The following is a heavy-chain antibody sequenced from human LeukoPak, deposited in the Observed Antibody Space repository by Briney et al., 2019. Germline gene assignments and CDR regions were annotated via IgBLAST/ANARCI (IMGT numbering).Heavy chain of an antibody. CDR1: GDSVSSNSAA. CDR3: ARARIAPNSYSSSWYYFDY. V-gene: IGHV6-1*01. D-gene: IGHD6-13*01. Sequence: SQTLSLTCAISGDSVSSNSAAWNWIRQSPSRGLEWLGRTYYRSKWYNDYAASVKSRITINPDTSKNQFSLQLNSVTPEDTAVYYCARARIAPNSYSSSWYYFDYWGQGTLVTVSS. J-gene: IGHJ4*02. CDR2: TYYRSKWYN.